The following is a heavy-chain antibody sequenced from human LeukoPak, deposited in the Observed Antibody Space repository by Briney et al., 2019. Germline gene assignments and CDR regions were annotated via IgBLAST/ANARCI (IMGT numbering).Heavy chain of an antibody. CDR1: GFTFSSHA. D-gene: IGHD6-6*01. J-gene: IGHJ4*02. Sequence: GGSLRLSCAASGFTFSSHAMHWVRQAPGKGLEWVAVISFEGNNKYYADSVKGRFSVSRDNSKNTLYLQMNSLRDEDTAVYYCASGFSSSPYFDYWGQGTLVTVSS. CDR3: ASGFSSSPYFDY. V-gene: IGHV3-30-3*01. CDR2: ISFEGNNK.